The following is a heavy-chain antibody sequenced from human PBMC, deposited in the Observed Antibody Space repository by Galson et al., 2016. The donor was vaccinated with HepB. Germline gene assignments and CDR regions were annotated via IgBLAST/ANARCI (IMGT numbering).Heavy chain of an antibody. CDR3: ARARYEYSTSWYLDS. Sequence: SLRLSCAASGLTVSLKYMIWVRQAPGKGLECVSIIYSDGGTYYADSVRGRFTISRDNSKDTVYLQMNSLRAEDTAVYYCARARYEYSTSWYLDSWGQGTLVTASS. V-gene: IGHV3-53*01. D-gene: IGHD5-12*01. CDR2: IYSDGGT. J-gene: IGHJ4*02. CDR1: GLTVSLKY.